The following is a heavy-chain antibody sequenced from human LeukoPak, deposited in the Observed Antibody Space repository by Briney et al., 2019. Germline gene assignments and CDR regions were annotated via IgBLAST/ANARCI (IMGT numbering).Heavy chain of an antibody. CDR3: AKASDILTGYYTGGVDY. J-gene: IGHJ4*02. V-gene: IGHV3-9*01. Sequence: GGSLRLSCAASGFTFDDYAMHWVRQAPGKGLEWVSGISWNSGSIGYADSVKGRFTISRDNAKNSLYLQMNSLRAEDTALYYCAKASDILTGYYTGGVDYWGQGTLVTVSS. CDR1: GFTFDDYA. D-gene: IGHD3-9*01. CDR2: ISWNSGSI.